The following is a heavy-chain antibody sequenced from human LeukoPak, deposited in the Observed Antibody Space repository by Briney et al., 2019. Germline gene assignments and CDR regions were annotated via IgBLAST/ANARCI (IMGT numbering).Heavy chain of an antibody. D-gene: IGHD2-15*01. J-gene: IGHJ6*03. CDR2: INPSGGST. CDR1: GYTFTSYY. V-gene: IGHV1-46*01. Sequence: ASVKVSCKASGYTFTSYYMHWVRQAPGQGLEWMGIINPSGGSTSYAQKFQGRVTMTRDTSTSTVYMELSSLRSEDTAVYYCAREYCSGGSCSRDYYYYMDVWGKGTTVTVSS. CDR3: AREYCSGGSCSRDYYYYMDV.